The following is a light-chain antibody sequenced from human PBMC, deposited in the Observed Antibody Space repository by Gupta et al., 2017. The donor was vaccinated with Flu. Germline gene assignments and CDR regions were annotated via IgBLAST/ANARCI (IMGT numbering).Light chain of an antibody. CDR3: SSYTSSSTLV. J-gene: IGLJ2*01. CDR2: EVS. CDR1: SSDVGGYNY. Sequence: SITISCTGTSSDVGGYNYVSWYQQHPGKAPKLRMYEVSNRPSGVSNRFSGSKSGNTASLTISGLQAEDEADYYCSSYTSSSTLVFGGGTKLTVL. V-gene: IGLV2-14*01.